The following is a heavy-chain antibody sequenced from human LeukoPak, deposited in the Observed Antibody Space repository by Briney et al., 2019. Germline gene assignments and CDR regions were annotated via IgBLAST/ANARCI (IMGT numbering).Heavy chain of an antibody. CDR3: AKEPPGGWSIDL. D-gene: IGHD3-16*01. Sequence: PGGSLRLSCAASGFTVSTFAWHWVRQPPGKGLEWVAFMGTDETDIHYADSVKGRFIISRDNSRNTLSLDMSSLRAEDTAVYYCAKEPPGGWSIDLCGRGTLVSVSS. CDR2: MGTDETDI. CDR1: GFTVSTFA. V-gene: IGHV3-30*02. J-gene: IGHJ2*01.